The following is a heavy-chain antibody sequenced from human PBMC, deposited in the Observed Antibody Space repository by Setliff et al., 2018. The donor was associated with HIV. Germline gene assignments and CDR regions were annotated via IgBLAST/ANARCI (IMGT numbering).Heavy chain of an antibody. CDR3: ARAGMGALRSLFDY. Sequence: SETLSLTCSVSGDSIGTYYWGWIRQPPGKGLEWIASIYHSGSTYYNPSLKSRVIISVDTSKNQFSLKLNSVTAADTAIYYCARAGMGALRSLFDYWGQGTLVTVSS. V-gene: IGHV4-38-2*02. CDR1: GDSIGTYY. J-gene: IGHJ4*02. D-gene: IGHD1-26*01. CDR2: IYHSGST.